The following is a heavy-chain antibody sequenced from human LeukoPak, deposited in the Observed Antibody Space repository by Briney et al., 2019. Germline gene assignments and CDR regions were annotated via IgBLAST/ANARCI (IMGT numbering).Heavy chain of an antibody. CDR1: GYTFTSYG. Sequence: ASVKVSCKASGYTFTSYGISWVRQAPGQGLEWMGWINTNTGNPTYAQGFTGRFVFSLDTSVSTAYLQIGSLKAEDTAVYYCARDTISGSYVHFDYWGQGTLVTVSS. J-gene: IGHJ4*02. CDR3: ARDTISGSYVHFDY. CDR2: INTNTGNP. D-gene: IGHD1-26*01. V-gene: IGHV7-4-1*01.